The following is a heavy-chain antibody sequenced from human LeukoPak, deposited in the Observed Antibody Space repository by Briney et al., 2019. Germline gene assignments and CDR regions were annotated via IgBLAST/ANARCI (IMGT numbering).Heavy chain of an antibody. V-gene: IGHV3-74*01. D-gene: IGHD3-10*02. J-gene: IGHJ6*04. CDR3: AELGITMIGGV. CDR2: INSDGSST. CDR1: GFTFSSYE. Sequence: GGSLRLSCAASGFTFSSYEMNWVRQAPGKGLVWVSRINSDGSSTTYADSVKGRFTISRDNAKNSLYLQMNSLRAEDTAVYYCAELGITMIGGVWGKGTTVTISS.